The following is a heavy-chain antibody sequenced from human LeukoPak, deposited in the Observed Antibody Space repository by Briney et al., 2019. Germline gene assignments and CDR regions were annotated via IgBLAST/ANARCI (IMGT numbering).Heavy chain of an antibody. CDR3: ARLGLPNAVDI. CDR2: FHYSGST. CDR1: GVSISNYY. D-gene: IGHD2-15*01. V-gene: IGHV4-59*08. J-gene: IGHJ3*02. Sequence: SETLSLTCTVSGVSISNYYWTWIRQPPGKGLESIGYFHYSGSTNYNPSLKGRVTISVDPSKNQCSLNLTSVTAADTAVYYCARLGLPNAVDIWGQGTMVTVS.